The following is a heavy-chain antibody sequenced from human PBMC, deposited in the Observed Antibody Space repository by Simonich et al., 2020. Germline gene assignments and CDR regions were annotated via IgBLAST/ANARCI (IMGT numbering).Heavy chain of an antibody. CDR1: GYTLTELS. CDR2: LDPEEGET. CDR3: ATGNLPATQGGVFDY. D-gene: IGHD1-26*01. Sequence: VHGGAEVKKPGASVKVSCKVSGYTLTELSMHWVRQAPGKGLEWLVGLDPEEGETIYAQQFQGRVTMTEDTSTDTAYMELSSLRSEDTAVYYCATGNLPATQGGVFDYWGQGTLVTVSS. V-gene: IGHV1-24*01. J-gene: IGHJ4*02.